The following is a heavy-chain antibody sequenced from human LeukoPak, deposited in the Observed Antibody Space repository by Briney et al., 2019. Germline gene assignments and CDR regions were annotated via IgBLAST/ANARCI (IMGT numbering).Heavy chain of an antibody. CDR1: GGSFSGYY. D-gene: IGHD4-17*01. CDR3: AGSSTVTTFAGYYYYMDV. Sequence: SETLSLTCAVYGGSFSGYYWSWIRQPPGKGLEWIGEINHSGSTNYNPSLKSRVTISVDTSKNQFSLKLSSVTAADTAAYYCAGSSTVTTFAGYYYYMDVWGKGTTVTVSS. CDR2: INHSGST. J-gene: IGHJ6*03. V-gene: IGHV4-34*01.